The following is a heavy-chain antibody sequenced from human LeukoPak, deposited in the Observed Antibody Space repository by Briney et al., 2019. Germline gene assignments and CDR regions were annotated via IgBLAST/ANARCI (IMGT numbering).Heavy chain of an antibody. D-gene: IGHD3-22*01. CDR3: ARDLDYDSSGTWDY. CDR2: IYTSGST. V-gene: IGHV4-4*07. Sequence: SETLSLTCTVSGGSISSYYWSWIRQPAGKGLEWIGRIYTSGSTNYNPSLKSRVTMSVDTSKNQFSLKLSSVTAADTAVYYCARDLDYDSSGTWDYWGQGTLVTVSS. J-gene: IGHJ4*02. CDR1: GGSISSYY.